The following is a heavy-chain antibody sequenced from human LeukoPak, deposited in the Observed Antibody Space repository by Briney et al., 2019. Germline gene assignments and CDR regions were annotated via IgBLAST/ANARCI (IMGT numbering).Heavy chain of an antibody. D-gene: IGHD1-26*01. Sequence: SETLSLTCTVSGGSLSSYYWSWIRQPPGKGLGWIGYIYYSGGTNYNPSLKSRVTISVDTSKNQFSLKLSSVTAADTAVYYCARDGRDNWFDPWGQGTLVTVSP. V-gene: IGHV4-59*01. CDR1: GGSLSSYY. J-gene: IGHJ5*02. CDR3: ARDGRDNWFDP. CDR2: IYYSGGT.